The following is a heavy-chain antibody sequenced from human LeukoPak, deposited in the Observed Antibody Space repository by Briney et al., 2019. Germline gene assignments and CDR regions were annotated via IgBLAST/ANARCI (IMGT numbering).Heavy chain of an antibody. D-gene: IGHD6-6*01. CDR2: IYWDDDK. CDR3: AHRSYSSSPGAFDI. J-gene: IGHJ3*02. CDR1: GFSLSTSGVG. Sequence: SGPTLVNPTQTLALTCTFSGFSLSTSGVGVGWIRQPPGKALEWLALIYWDDDKRYSPSLKNRLTITKDTSKNQVVLTMTDMDPVDTATYHCAHRSYSSSPGAFDIWGQGKMVTVFS. V-gene: IGHV2-5*02.